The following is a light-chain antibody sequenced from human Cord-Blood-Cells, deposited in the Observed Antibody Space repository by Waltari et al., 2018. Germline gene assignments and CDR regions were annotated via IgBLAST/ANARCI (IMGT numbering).Light chain of an antibody. CDR1: QGIRSA. CDR2: DAS. CDR3: PQFNSYPLT. J-gene: IGKJ4*01. V-gene: IGKV1-13*02. Sequence: AMQLTESPSSLSASVGDRVTITCRASQGIRSALAWYQQKPGKAPKLLIYDASSLASGVPSRFSGSGSGTDFPHTISCLQPGYFAPYYCPQFNSYPLTFGEGTKLEIK.